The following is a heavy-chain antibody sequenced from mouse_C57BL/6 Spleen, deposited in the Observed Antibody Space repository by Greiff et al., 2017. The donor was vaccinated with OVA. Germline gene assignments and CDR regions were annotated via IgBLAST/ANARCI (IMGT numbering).Heavy chain of an antibody. J-gene: IGHJ4*01. Sequence: EVQRVESVAELVRPGASVKLSCTASGFNIKNTYMHWVKQRPEQGLEWIGRIDPANGNTKYAPKFQGKATITADTSSNTAYLQLSSLTSEDTAIYYCALNYYGSTDYAMDYWGQGTSVTVSS. CDR3: ALNYYGSTDYAMDY. D-gene: IGHD1-1*01. V-gene: IGHV14-3*01. CDR1: GFNIKNTY. CDR2: IDPANGNT.